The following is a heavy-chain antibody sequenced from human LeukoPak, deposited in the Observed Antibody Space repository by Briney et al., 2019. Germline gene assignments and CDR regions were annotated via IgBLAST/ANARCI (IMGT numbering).Heavy chain of an antibody. J-gene: IGHJ4*02. CDR2: IYSGGST. CDR3: ATGGGTHVSFDS. Sequence: PGGSLRLSCAASGFTVSSNYMSWVRQAGGRGLEGVSVIYSGGSTYYADSGKGRCTISRDKSKNTPLLQMTRLIAEDPAVYYCATGGGTHVSFDSWGQGTLVTVSS. D-gene: IGHD3-16*01. V-gene: IGHV3-66*01. CDR1: GFTVSSNY.